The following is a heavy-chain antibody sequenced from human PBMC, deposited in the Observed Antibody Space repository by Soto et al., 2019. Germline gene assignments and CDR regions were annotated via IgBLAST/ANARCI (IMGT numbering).Heavy chain of an antibody. Sequence: SETLSLTCTVSGGSISSYYWSWIRQPAGKGLEWIGRIYTSGGTNYNPSLKSRVTMSVDTSKNQFSLKLSSVTAADTAVYYCARDRGHYYDSSGFQGPWGQGTLVTVSS. J-gene: IGHJ5*02. D-gene: IGHD3-22*01. CDR1: GGSISSYY. V-gene: IGHV4-4*07. CDR2: IYTSGGT. CDR3: ARDRGHYYDSSGFQGP.